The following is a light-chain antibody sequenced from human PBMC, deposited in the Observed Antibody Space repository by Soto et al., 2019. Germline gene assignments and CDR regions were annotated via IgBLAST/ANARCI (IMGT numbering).Light chain of an antibody. CDR2: GAS. CDR1: QSVSSNY. CDR3: QQYGSSGT. J-gene: IGKJ1*01. V-gene: IGKV3-20*01. Sequence: EIVLTQSPATLSLSPGERATLSCRAGQSVSSNYLAWYQQKPGQAPRLLIYGASTRATGIPDRFSGGGSGTDFTLTIRRLEPEAFAVYYCQQYGSSGTFGQGTKVDI.